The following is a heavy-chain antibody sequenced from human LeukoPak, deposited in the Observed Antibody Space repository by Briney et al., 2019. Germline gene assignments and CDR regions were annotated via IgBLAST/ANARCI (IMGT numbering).Heavy chain of an antibody. CDR3: AKLGAAGRYYFDH. CDR1: GFTFNSYG. J-gene: IGHJ4*02. Sequence: GGSLRLSCAASGFTFNSYGMRWVRQAPGKGLEWVALIGYDGSNTYYADSVKGRFTISRDNSKNTLFLQMNSLRAEDTAMYYCAKLGAAGRYYFDHWCQGTLVTVSS. CDR2: IGYDGSNT. V-gene: IGHV3-30*02. D-gene: IGHD6-13*01.